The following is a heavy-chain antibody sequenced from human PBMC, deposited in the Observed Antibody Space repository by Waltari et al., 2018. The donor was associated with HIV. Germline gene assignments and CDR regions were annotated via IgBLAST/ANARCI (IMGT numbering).Heavy chain of an antibody. J-gene: IGHJ1*01. CDR3: TTDLGGDYQSL. V-gene: IGHV3-15*01. Sequence: RLSCAASGFTFSNAYMSWVRQAPGKGLEWVGRIKSKSHGETTDYAAPVKGRFTISRDDSKRTVSLQMNSLKTEDTAVYYCTTDLGGDYQSLWGRGTLVTISS. D-gene: IGHD4-17*01. CDR2: IKSKSHGETT. CDR1: GFTFSNAY.